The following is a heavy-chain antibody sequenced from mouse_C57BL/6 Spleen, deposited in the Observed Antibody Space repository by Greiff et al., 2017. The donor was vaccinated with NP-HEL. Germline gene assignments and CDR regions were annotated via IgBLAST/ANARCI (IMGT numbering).Heavy chain of an antibody. CDR1: GYTFTDYE. V-gene: IGHV1-15*01. Sequence: VQLQQSGAELVRPGASVTLSCKASGYTFTDYEMHWVKQTPVHGLEWIGAIDPETGGTAYNQKFKGKAILTADKSSSTAYIELRSLTSEDSAVYYCTRGAIYYGFYYAMDYWGQGTSVTVSS. D-gene: IGHD2-2*01. CDR3: TRGAIYYGFYYAMDY. CDR2: IDPETGGT. J-gene: IGHJ4*01.